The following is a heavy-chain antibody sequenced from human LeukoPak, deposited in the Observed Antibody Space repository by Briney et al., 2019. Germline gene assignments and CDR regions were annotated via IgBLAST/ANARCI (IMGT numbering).Heavy chain of an antibody. Sequence: SETLSLTCAVYGGSFSGYYWGWIRQPPGKGLEWIGSIYYSGSTYCNPSLKSRVTISVDTSKNQFSLKLSSVTAADTAVYYRASRKGAWFGELLFIDYWGQGTLVTVSS. CDR3: ASRKGAWFGELLFIDY. J-gene: IGHJ4*02. CDR1: GGSFSGYY. D-gene: IGHD3-10*01. CDR2: IYYSGST. V-gene: IGHV4-39*01.